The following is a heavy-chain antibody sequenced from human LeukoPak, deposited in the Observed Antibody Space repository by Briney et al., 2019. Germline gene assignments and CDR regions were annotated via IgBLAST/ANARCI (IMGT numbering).Heavy chain of an antibody. D-gene: IGHD1-14*01. CDR2: MNPESGNT. V-gene: IGHV1-8*03. Sequence: ASVKVSCKTSGYTFDRYDISWVRQVTGQGLEWMGWMNPESGNTGYAQNFQGRVTITRNISISTVYMELSSLRSEDTAVYYCARGRGATGSEGDNWFDPWGQGTLVIVSS. J-gene: IGHJ5*02. CDR1: GYTFDRYD. CDR3: ARGRGATGSEGDNWFDP.